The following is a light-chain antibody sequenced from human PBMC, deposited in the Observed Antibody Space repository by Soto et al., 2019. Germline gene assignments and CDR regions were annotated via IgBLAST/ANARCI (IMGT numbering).Light chain of an antibody. CDR2: TTS. CDR1: QGVRDW. Sequence: DIQMTQSPSSVSASVGDRVTITCRASQGVRDWVAWYQQKPGKAPKLLFSTTSTLEDGVPSRFSGSASGTEFTLTISILQPEDFAVYYCQQYGSSRITFGQGTRLEIK. V-gene: IGKV1-12*01. CDR3: QQYGSSRIT. J-gene: IGKJ5*01.